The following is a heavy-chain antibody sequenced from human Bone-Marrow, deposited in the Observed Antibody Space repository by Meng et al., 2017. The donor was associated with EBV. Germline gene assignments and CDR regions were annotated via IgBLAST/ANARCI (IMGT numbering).Heavy chain of an antibody. Sequence: QVHLVQSGAEVKKPXSSVKVSXTASGGTFSSYAISWVRQAPGQGLEWMGWIIPIFGTATYAQKFQGRVTITADDSTSTAYMELSSLRSEDTAVYYCARGVAARRGTSFDYWGQGTLVNVSS. D-gene: IGHD6-6*01. J-gene: IGHJ4*02. CDR2: IIPIFGTA. CDR1: GGTFSSYA. CDR3: ARGVAARRGTSFDY. V-gene: IGHV1-69*01.